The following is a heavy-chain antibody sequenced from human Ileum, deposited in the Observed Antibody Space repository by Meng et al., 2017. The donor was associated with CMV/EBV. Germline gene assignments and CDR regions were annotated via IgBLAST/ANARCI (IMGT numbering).Heavy chain of an antibody. D-gene: IGHD6-13*01. Sequence: SDTLSLTFTVPGGSISSGDYYWSWIRQPPGKGLEWIGCIYYSGSTYYNPSLKSRVTISVDTSKNQFSLKLSSVTAADTAVYYCARVSSSWYGNYYYYGMDVWGQGTTVTVSS. CDR3: ARVSSSWYGNYYYYGMDV. V-gene: IGHV4-30-4*02. J-gene: IGHJ6*02. CDR1: GGSISSGDYY. CDR2: IYYSGST.